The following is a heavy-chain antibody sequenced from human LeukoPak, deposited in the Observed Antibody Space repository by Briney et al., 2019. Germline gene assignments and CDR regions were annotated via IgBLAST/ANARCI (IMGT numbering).Heavy chain of an antibody. J-gene: IGHJ5*02. Sequence: PGGSLRLSCAASGFTFSSYAMSWVRQAPGKGLEWVSAISGSGGSTYYADSVKGRFTISRDNSKNTLYLQMNSLRAEDTAVYYCAKPTYSNYGNNWFDPWGQGTLVTVSS. CDR2: ISGSGGST. D-gene: IGHD4-4*01. CDR3: AKPTYSNYGNNWFDP. V-gene: IGHV3-23*01. CDR1: GFTFSSYA.